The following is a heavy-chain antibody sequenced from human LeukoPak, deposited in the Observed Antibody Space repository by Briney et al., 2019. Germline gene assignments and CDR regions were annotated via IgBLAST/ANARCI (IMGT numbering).Heavy chain of an antibody. V-gene: IGHV3-23*01. D-gene: IGHD6-19*01. CDR3: ARASGIYGSGWYFDY. J-gene: IGHJ4*02. CDR1: GFTFSSYA. CDR2: VSGSGDTT. Sequence: GGSLRLSCVASGFTFSSYAMSWVRQAPGRGLEWVSGVSGSGDTTYNAHSVRGRFTISRDNSKNTLSLQVNTLRAEDTAVYYCARASGIYGSGWYFDYWGQGTLVTVSS.